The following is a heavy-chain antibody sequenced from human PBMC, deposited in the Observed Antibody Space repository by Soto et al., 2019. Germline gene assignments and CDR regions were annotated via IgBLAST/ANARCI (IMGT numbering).Heavy chain of an antibody. CDR3: TRGHNYYDSSGYYGD. CDR2: MNPNSGNT. CDR1: GYTFTSYD. D-gene: IGHD3-22*01. Sequence: QVQLVQSGAEVKKPRASVKVSCKAFGYTFTSYDINWVRQATGQGLEWMGWMNPNSGNTGYAQKFQGRVTMTRSNSVSTAYMELTGLRSEDTAVYYCTRGHNYYDSSGYYGDWGQGTLVTVSS. V-gene: IGHV1-8*01. J-gene: IGHJ4*02.